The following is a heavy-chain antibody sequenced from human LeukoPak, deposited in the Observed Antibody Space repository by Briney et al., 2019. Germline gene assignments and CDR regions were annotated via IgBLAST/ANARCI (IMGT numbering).Heavy chain of an antibody. CDR2: INWNGGST. J-gene: IGHJ6*03. D-gene: IGHD6-13*01. Sequence: GGSLRLSCAASGFTFDDYGMSWVRQAPGKGLEWVSGINWNGGSTGYADSVKGRFTISRDNAKNSLYLQMNSLRAEDTALYYCARDGRGSSWYSGYYYYYYMDVWGKGTTVTVSS. CDR1: GFTFDDYG. CDR3: ARDGRGSSWYSGYYYYYYMDV. V-gene: IGHV3-20*04.